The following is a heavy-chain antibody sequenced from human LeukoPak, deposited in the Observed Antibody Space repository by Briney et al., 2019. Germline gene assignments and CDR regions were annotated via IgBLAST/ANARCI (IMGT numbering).Heavy chain of an antibody. D-gene: IGHD5-12*01. CDR1: GFTFNSYA. V-gene: IGHV3-23*01. J-gene: IGHJ4*02. CDR2: ISRGGDVT. CDR3: TREATATGYVSH. Sequence: GGTLRLSCSAPGFTFNSYALSWVRLAPGKGLEWVSAISRGGDVTYYADSVEGRFAISRDNSKNMMFLQMSSLTAEDTATYYCTREATATGYVSHWGQGTLVTVSS.